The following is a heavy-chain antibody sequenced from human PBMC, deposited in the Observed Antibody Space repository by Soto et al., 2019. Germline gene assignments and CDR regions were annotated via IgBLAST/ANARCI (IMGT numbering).Heavy chain of an antibody. Sequence: GGSLRLSCAASGFGFGGKTMYWVRQAPGRGLEWVALIAPDGSQIYYADSVKGRFTISRDNSKNTLYLQMDSLRAEDTSLYLCATDIHATWLLNTWGQGTLVTVSS. CDR3: ATDIHATWLLNT. CDR1: GFGFGGKT. D-gene: IGHD2-2*02. CDR2: IAPDGSQI. J-gene: IGHJ5*02. V-gene: IGHV3-30-3*01.